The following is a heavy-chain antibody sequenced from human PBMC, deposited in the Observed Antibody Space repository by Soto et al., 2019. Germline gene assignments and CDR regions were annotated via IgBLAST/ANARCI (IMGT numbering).Heavy chain of an antibody. CDR3: ARDMAVSGSYPGVDWFDP. CDR2: IIPIFGTA. CDR1: GGTFSSYA. J-gene: IGHJ5*02. Sequence: ASVKVSCKASGGTFSSYAISWVRQAPGQGLEWMGGIIPIFGTANYAQKFQGRVTITADESTSTAYMELSSLRSEDTAVYYCARDMAVSGSYPGVDWFDPWGQGTLVTSPQ. D-gene: IGHD1-26*01. V-gene: IGHV1-69*13.